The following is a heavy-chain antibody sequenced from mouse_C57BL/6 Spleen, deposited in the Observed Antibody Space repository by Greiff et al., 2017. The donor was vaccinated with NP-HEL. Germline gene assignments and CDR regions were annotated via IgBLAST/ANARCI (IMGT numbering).Heavy chain of an antibody. V-gene: IGHV1-62-2*01. CDR2: FYPGSGSI. CDR3: ARHEMDYGNFYYAMDY. J-gene: IGHJ4*01. Sequence: VQLQQSGAELVKPGASAKLSCKASGYTFTEYTIHWVKQRSGQGLEWIGWFYPGSGSIKYNEKFKDKATLTADKSSSTVYMELSRLTSEDSAVYFCARHEMDYGNFYYAMDYWGQGTSVTVSS. CDR1: GYTFTEYT. D-gene: IGHD2-1*01.